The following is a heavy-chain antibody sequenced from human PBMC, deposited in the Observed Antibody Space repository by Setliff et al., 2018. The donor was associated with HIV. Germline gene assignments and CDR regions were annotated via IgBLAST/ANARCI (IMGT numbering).Heavy chain of an antibody. D-gene: IGHD2-2*01. CDR1: GGSISSGSYY. CDR2: IYTSGST. CDR3: ARGGTSSNWFDP. V-gene: IGHV4-61*09. J-gene: IGHJ5*02. Sequence: PSETLSLTCTVSGGSISSGSYYWSWIRQPAGKGLEWIGHIYTSGSTNYNPSLKSRVTISVDMSKNQFSLKLTSVTAADTAVYYCARGGTSSNWFDPWGQGTLVTVSS.